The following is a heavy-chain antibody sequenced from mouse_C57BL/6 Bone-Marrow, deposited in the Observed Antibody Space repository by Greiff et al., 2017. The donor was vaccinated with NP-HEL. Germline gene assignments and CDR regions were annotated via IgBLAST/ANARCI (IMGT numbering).Heavy chain of an antibody. J-gene: IGHJ3*01. CDR1: GFTFSDYY. CDR3: AIGSAY. Sequence: EVKLVASGGGLVQPGGSLKLSCAASGFTFSDYYMYWVRQTPEKKLEWVAYISNGGGSTYYPDTVKGRFTISRANAKNTLYLQMRRLKSEDTAMYYCAIGSAYWGQGTLVTVSA. V-gene: IGHV5-12*01. CDR2: ISNGGGST.